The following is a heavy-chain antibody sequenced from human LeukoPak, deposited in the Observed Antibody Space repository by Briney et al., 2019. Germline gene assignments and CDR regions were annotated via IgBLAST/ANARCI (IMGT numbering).Heavy chain of an antibody. CDR1: GFTFSSYW. CDR3: AKDLGYTYVGYYYYGMDV. D-gene: IGHD5-18*01. V-gene: IGHV3-7*01. Sequence: GGSLRLSCAASGFTFSSYWMIWVRQAPGKGLEWVGNKKQDGSGKEDADAVKGRFTISRENAKNSLYLQMNSLRAEDTAVYYCAKDLGYTYVGYYYYGMDVWGQGTTVTVSS. CDR2: KKQDGSGK. J-gene: IGHJ6*02.